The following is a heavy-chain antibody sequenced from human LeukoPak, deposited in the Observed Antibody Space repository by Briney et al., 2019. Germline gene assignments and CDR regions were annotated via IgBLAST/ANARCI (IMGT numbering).Heavy chain of an antibody. CDR3: AKDREITMIVVVMYFDY. J-gene: IGHJ4*02. V-gene: IGHV3-15*01. Sequence: PGGSLRLSCAASGFTFSDVWMSWVRQAPGKGLEWVGRIKSKTDGGTTDYAAPVKGRFTISRDDSKNTLYLQMNSLKTEDTAVYYCAKDREITMIVVVMYFDYWGQGTLVTVSS. CDR1: GFTFSDVW. D-gene: IGHD3-22*01. CDR2: IKSKTDGGTT.